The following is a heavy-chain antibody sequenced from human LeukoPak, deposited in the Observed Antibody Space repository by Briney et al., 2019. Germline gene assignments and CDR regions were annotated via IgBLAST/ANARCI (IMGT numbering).Heavy chain of an antibody. V-gene: IGHV5-51*01. J-gene: IGHJ4*02. Sequence: GESLKISCKGFGYSFTTYWIGWVRQMPGKGLEWMGIIYPGDSDTRYSPSFQGQVTISVDKSISTAYLQWSSLTASDTAMYYCARPHYYYNIGYYFVYWGQGTLDTVSS. CDR3: ARPHYYYNIGYYFVY. CDR2: IYPGDSDT. CDR1: GYSFTTYW. D-gene: IGHD3-22*01.